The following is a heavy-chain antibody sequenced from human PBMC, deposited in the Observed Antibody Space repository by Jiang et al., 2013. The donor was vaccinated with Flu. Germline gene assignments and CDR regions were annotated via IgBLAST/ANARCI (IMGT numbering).Heavy chain of an antibody. Sequence: GAEVKKPGASVKVSCKASGYTFTSYGISWVRQAPGQGLEWMGWISAYNGNTNYAQKLQGRVTMTTDTSTSTAYMELRSLRSDDTAVYYCARDGLAYYDYVWGELSPKGLDYWGQGTLVTVSS. CDR1: GYTFTSYG. CDR3: ARDGLAYYDYVWGELSPKGLDY. V-gene: IGHV1-18*04. D-gene: IGHD3-16*02. CDR2: ISAYNGNT. J-gene: IGHJ4*02.